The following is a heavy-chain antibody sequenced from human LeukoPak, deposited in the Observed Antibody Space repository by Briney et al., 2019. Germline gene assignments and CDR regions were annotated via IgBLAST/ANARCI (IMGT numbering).Heavy chain of an antibody. V-gene: IGHV3-53*01. J-gene: IGHJ4*02. CDR2: IYSGGST. CDR3: AGGTYYYDSSGSSYFDY. CDR1: GFTFSSNY. D-gene: IGHD3-22*01. Sequence: PGGSLRLSCAASGFTFSSNYMSWVRQAPGKGLEWVSVIYSGGSTYYADSVKGRFTISRDNSKNTLYLQMNSLRAEDTAVYYCAGGTYYYDSSGSSYFDYWGQGTLVTVSS.